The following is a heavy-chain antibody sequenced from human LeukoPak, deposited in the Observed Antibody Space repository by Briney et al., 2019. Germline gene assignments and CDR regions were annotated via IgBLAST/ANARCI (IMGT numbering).Heavy chain of an antibody. J-gene: IGHJ4*02. D-gene: IGHD4-17*01. CDR2: ISSSSSYI. CDR3: AGAPTVTTDFDY. V-gene: IGHV3-21*01. CDR1: GFTFSSYE. Sequence: PGGSLRLSCAASGFTFSSYEMNWVRQAPGKGLEWVSSISSSSSYIYYADSVKGRFTISRDNAKNSLYLQMNSLRAEDTAVYYCAGAPTVTTDFDYWGQGTLVTVSS.